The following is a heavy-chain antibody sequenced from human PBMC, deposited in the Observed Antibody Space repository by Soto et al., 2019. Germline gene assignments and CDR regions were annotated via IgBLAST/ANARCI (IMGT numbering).Heavy chain of an antibody. D-gene: IGHD5-12*01. CDR1: GYPFPSYY. CDR3: ARLTATSRDYYDYGMDV. CDR2: IIPIFGTA. V-gene: IGHV1-69*13. J-gene: IGHJ6*02. Sequence: SVTVSCKASGYPFPSYYMHWVRQAPGQGLEWMGGIIPIFGTANYAQKFQGRVPITADESTSTAYMELSSLRSEDTAVYYCARLTATSRDYYDYGMDVWGQGTTVTGSS.